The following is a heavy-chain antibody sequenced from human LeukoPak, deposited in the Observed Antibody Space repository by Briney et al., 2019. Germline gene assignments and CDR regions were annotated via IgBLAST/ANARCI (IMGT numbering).Heavy chain of an antibody. CDR3: ARDNPCSGGSCYSSYYYYYGMDV. Sequence: SVKVSCKASGGTFSSYAISWVRQAPGQGLEWMGRIIPILGIANYAQKFQGRVTITADKSTSTAYMELSSLRSEDTPVYYCARDNPCSGGSCYSSYYYYYGMDVWGQGTTVTVSS. V-gene: IGHV1-69*04. CDR1: GGTFSSYA. CDR2: IIPILGIA. J-gene: IGHJ6*02. D-gene: IGHD2-15*01.